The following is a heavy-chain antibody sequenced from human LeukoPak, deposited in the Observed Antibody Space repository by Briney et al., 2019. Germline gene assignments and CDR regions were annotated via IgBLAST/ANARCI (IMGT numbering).Heavy chain of an antibody. CDR2: VNTNSEGT. D-gene: IGHD3-3*01. Sequence: ASVKVSCKASGYTFTDCYIHWVRQVPGQGLEWMGWVNTNSEGTNYAQKFQGRVIMTRDTSISTAYMELSRLRSDDTAVYYCARVRFFYYGMDVWGQGTTVTVSS. CDR1: GYTFTDCY. V-gene: IGHV1-2*02. CDR3: ARVRFFYYGMDV. J-gene: IGHJ6*02.